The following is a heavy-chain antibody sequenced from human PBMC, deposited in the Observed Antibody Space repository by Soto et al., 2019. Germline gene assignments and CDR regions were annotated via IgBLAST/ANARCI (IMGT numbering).Heavy chain of an antibody. CDR2: IYYSGST. CDR1: GGSISSYY. D-gene: IGHD3-3*01. CDR3: ARLAYYDFWSGYYWDYYYYMDV. J-gene: IGHJ6*03. V-gene: IGHV4-59*08. Sequence: SETLSLTCTVSGGSISSYYWSWIRQPPGKGLEWIGYIYYSGSTNYNPSLKSRVTISVDTSKNQFSLKLSSVTAADTAVYYCARLAYYDFWSGYYWDYYYYMDVWGKGTTVTVSS.